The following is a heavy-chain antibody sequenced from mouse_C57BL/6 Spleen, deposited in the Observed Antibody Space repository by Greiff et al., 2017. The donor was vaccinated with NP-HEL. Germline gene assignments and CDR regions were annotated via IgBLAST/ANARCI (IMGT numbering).Heavy chain of an antibody. CDR3: ARDTTVVEDAMDY. CDR2: INPCSGYT. D-gene: IGHD1-1*01. CDR1: GYTFTSYW. V-gene: IGHV1-7*01. J-gene: IGHJ4*01. Sequence: VQLQQSGAELAKPGASVKLSCKASGYTFTSYWMHWVKQRPGHGLEWIGYINPCSGYTKYNQKFKDKATLTADKSSSTAYMQLSSLTYEDSAVYYGARDTTVVEDAMDYWGQGTSVTVSA.